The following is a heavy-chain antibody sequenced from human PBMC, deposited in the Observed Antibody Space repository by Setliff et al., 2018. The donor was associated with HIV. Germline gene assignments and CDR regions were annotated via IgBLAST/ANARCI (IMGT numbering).Heavy chain of an antibody. V-gene: IGHV1-46*01. CDR2: ISPSGDRT. CDR1: GYAFASQF. CDR3: AREAHGGNTWGDY. Sequence: GASVKVSCKASGYAFASQFMHWVRQAPGQGLEWMGIISPSGDRTTYAQRFRGRVTMTSDTSTGTGYMELSSLRSEDTAVYYCAREAHGGNTWGDYWGQGTLVTVSS. J-gene: IGHJ4*02. D-gene: IGHD2-15*01.